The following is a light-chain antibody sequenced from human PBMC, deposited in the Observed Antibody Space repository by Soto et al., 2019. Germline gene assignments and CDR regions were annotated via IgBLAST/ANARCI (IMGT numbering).Light chain of an antibody. CDR1: QSVLYSSYNKSY. J-gene: IGKJ5*01. CDR3: QQYYSTLIT. Sequence: DIALTQSPDSLALSLGERATMNCKSSQSVLYSSYNKSYLAWYQVKPGRPPKLLFSWASTRESGVPDRFSGGGSGTDFTLTISSLQAEDVAVYYWQQYYSTLITFGQGTRLEIK. CDR2: WAS. V-gene: IGKV4-1*01.